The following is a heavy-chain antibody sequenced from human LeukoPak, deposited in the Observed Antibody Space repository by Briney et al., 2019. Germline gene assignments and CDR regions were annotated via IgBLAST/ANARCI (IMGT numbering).Heavy chain of an antibody. J-gene: IGHJ4*02. V-gene: IGHV1-8*01. CDR1: GYTFTSYD. Sequence: ASVKVSCKASGYTFTSYDINWVRQATGQGLEWMGWMNPNSGNTGYAQKFQGRVTMTRNTSISTAYMELSSLRSEDTAVYYCARDFIPGGGGIGGYWGQGTLVTVSS. CDR2: MNPNSGNT. D-gene: IGHD2-15*01. CDR3: ARDFIPGGGGIGGY.